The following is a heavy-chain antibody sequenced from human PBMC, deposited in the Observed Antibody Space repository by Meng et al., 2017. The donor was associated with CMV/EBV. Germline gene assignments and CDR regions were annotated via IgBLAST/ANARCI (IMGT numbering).Heavy chain of an antibody. V-gene: IGHV3-11*01. CDR1: GSTFSAYY. CDR3: ARGGVPAAILHYYYGMDV. D-gene: IGHD2-2*02. Sequence: GGSLRLSCAASGSTFSAYYMSWIRQAPGKGLEWVSYISSSGSTIYYADSVKGRFTISRDNAKNSLYLQMNSLRAEDTAVYYCARGGVPAAILHYYYGMDVWGQGTTVTVSS. CDR2: ISSSGSTI. J-gene: IGHJ6*02.